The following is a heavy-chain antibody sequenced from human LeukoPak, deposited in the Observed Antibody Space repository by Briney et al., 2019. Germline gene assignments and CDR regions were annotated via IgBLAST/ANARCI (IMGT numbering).Heavy chain of an antibody. CDR2: ISGSGGST. D-gene: IGHD4-23*01. J-gene: IGHJ4*02. V-gene: IGHV3-23*01. CDR3: AKDRGGRRGQFDY. Sequence: GGSLRLSCAASGFTFSSYGMSWVRQAPGKGLEWVSAISGSGGSTYYADSVKGRFTISRDNSKNTLYLQMNSLRAEDTAVYYCAKDRGGRRGQFDYWGQGTLVTVSS. CDR1: GFTFSSYG.